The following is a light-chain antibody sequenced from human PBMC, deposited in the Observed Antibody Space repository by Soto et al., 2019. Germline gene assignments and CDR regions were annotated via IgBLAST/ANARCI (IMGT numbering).Light chain of an antibody. CDR3: LQDYSFPRT. Sequence: IQMTQSPPSLSVSVGDRVTITCRASQAIRNDLVWFQQKPGKAPILLIYAASTLQSGVPPRFSGSGSGTDFTLTISSLQAEDFAPYYCLQDYSFPRTFGGGSNVDIK. V-gene: IGKV1-6*01. J-gene: IGKJ4*01. CDR1: QAIRND. CDR2: AAS.